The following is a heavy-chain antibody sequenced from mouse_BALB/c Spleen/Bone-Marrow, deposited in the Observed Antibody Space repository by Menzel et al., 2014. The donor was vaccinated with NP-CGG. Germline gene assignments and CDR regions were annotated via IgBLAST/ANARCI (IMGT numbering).Heavy chain of an antibody. CDR1: GFNIKDTY. D-gene: IGHD4-1*01. CDR3: ARWEYYAMDY. CDR2: TDPANGNT. J-gene: IGHJ4*01. V-gene: IGHV14-3*02. Sequence: DVKLQESGAELVKPGASVKLSCTASGFNIKDTYMHWVKQRPGQGLEWIGRTDPANGNTKYDPKFQGKATITADTSSNTAYLQLSSLTSEDTAVYYCARWEYYAMDYWGQGTSVTVSS.